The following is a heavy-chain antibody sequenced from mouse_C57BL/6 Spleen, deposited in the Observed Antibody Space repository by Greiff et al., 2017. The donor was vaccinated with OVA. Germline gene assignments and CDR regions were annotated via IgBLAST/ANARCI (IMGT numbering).Heavy chain of an antibody. CDR2: ISSGSSTI. CDR3: ARPGGESAGYYFDY. Sequence: EVMLVESGGGLVKPGGSLKLSCAASGFTFSDYGMHWVRQAPEKGLEWVAYISSGSSTIYYADTVKGRFTISRDNAKNTLFLQMTSLRSEDTAMYYCARPGGESAGYYFDYWGQGTTLTVSS. CDR1: GFTFSDYG. J-gene: IGHJ2*01. V-gene: IGHV5-17*01.